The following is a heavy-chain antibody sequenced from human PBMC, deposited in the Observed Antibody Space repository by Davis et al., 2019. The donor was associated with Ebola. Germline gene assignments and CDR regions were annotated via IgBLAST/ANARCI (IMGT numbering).Heavy chain of an antibody. CDR1: GFTVSSNY. D-gene: IGHD2-2*02. V-gene: IGHV3-66*01. CDR3: ARELWGYCSSTSCYKEENWFDP. Sequence: GESLKISCAASGFTVSSNYMSWVRQAPGKGLEWVSVIYSGGSTYYADSVKGRFTISRDNSKNTLYLQMNSLRAEDTAVYYCARELWGYCSSTSCYKEENWFDPWGQGTLVTVSS. J-gene: IGHJ5*02. CDR2: IYSGGST.